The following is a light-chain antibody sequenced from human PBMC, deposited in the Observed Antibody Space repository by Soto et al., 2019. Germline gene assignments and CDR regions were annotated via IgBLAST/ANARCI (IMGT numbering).Light chain of an antibody. CDR1: SSDVGSCKY. CDR3: SSYADSSNLKVV. CDR2: EGI. V-gene: IGLV2-8*01. J-gene: IGLJ2*01. Sequence: QSVLTQPPSASGSPGQSVTISCTGTSSDVGSCKYVSWYQQHPGKAPKLIIYEGIKRPSGVPDRFSGSKSGNTASLTVSGLQAEDEADYYCSSYADSSNLKVVFGGGTKLTVL.